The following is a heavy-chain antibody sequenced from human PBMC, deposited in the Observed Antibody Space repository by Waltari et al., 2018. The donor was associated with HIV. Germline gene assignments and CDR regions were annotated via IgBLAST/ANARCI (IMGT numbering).Heavy chain of an antibody. CDR1: GGSISSYY. D-gene: IGHD3-3*01. J-gene: IGHJ6*02. Sequence: QVQLQESGPGLVKPSETLSLTCTVSGGSISSYYWSWIRQPPGKGLEWIGYIYYSGSTNYNPSLKSRVTISVDTSKNQFSLKLSSVTVADTAVYYCARDRDFWSGHYYYYGMDVWGQGTTVTVSS. CDR3: ARDRDFWSGHYYYYGMDV. V-gene: IGHV4-59*01. CDR2: IYYSGST.